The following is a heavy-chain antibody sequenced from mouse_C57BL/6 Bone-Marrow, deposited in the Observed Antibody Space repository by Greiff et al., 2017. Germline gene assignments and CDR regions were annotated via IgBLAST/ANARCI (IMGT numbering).Heavy chain of an antibody. J-gene: IGHJ3*01. D-gene: IGHD1-1*01. V-gene: IGHV1-26*01. Sequence: EVQLQQSGPELVKPGASVKISCKASGYTFTDYYMNWVKQSHGKSLEWIGDINPNNGGTSYNQKFKGKATLTVDKSSSTAYMELRSLTSEDSAVYYGASDYGSSLFAYWGQGTLVTVSA. CDR2: INPNNGGT. CDR3: ASDYGSSLFAY. CDR1: GYTFTDYY.